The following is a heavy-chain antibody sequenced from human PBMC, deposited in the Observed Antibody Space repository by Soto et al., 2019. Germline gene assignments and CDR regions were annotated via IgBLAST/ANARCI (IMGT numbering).Heavy chain of an antibody. J-gene: IGHJ2*01. V-gene: IGHV3-23*01. Sequence: PGGSLRLSCAASGFNFRRFAMSWVRQAPGKGLEWVSGMSERSGPPLYADSVKGRFTISRDTSKSTLHLEMTSLRPEDTAVYYCAKDQDNSDYYWFFDLCGRGTPVTVYS. D-gene: IGHD5-12*01. CDR3: AKDQDNSDYYWFFDL. CDR2: MSERSGPP. CDR1: GFNFRRFA.